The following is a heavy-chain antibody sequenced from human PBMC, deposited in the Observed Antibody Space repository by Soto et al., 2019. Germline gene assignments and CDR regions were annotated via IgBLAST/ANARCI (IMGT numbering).Heavy chain of an antibody. CDR1: GGSFSGYY. J-gene: IGHJ4*02. CDR3: ARGGQWLPVY. Sequence: QVQLQQWGAGLLKPSETLSLTCAVYGGSFSGYYWSWIRQPPGKGLEWIGDIHHSGSTNYNPSLTSRVTISADTSKNQFSLTLSSMTPADTAVYYCARGGQWLPVYWGQGTLVTVT. CDR2: IHHSGST. V-gene: IGHV4-34*01. D-gene: IGHD6-19*01.